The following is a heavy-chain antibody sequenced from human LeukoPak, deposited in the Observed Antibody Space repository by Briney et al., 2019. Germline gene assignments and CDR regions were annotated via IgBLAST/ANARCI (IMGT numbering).Heavy chain of an antibody. Sequence: GGSLRLSCAASGFSFSSYDMHWVRQAPGKGMEWVANIKQDGSEKYYVDSVKGRFTISRDNAKNSLYLQMNSLRAEDTAVYYCARSPSPYYDILTGYYNGYYFDYWGQGTLVTVSS. CDR1: GFSFSSYD. J-gene: IGHJ4*02. V-gene: IGHV3-7*01. D-gene: IGHD3-9*01. CDR3: ARSPSPYYDILTGYYNGYYFDY. CDR2: IKQDGSEK.